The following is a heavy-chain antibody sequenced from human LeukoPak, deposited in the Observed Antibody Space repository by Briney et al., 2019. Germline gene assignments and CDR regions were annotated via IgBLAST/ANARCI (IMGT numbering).Heavy chain of an antibody. V-gene: IGHV4-39*07. D-gene: IGHD4-17*01. CDR1: GGSISSNIYF. CDR2: IYFSGST. CDR3: ARVPTVTFFDY. Sequence: PSETLSLTCTVSGGSISSNIYFWGWIRQTPEKGLEWIGNIYFSGSTYYNPSLKSRVTISVDASKNQFSLKLSSVTAADTAVYYCARVPTVTFFDYWGQGTLVTVSS. J-gene: IGHJ4*02.